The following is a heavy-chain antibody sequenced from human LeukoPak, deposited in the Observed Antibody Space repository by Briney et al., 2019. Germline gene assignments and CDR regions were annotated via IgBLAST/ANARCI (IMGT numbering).Heavy chain of an antibody. D-gene: IGHD2-21*02. CDR3: ARSPLAYCGGDCYREYYFDY. CDR2: IYHSGST. Sequence: SQTLSLTCAVSGGSISSGGYSWSWIRQPPGQGLEWIGYIYHSGSTYYNPSLKSRVTISVDRSKNQFSLKLSSVTAADTAVYYCARSPLAYCGGDCYREYYFDYWGQGTLVTVSS. J-gene: IGHJ4*02. CDR1: GGSISSGGYS. V-gene: IGHV4-30-2*01.